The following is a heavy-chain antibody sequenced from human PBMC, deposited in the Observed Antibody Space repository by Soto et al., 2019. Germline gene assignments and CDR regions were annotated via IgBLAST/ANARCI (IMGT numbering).Heavy chain of an antibody. J-gene: IGHJ4*02. Sequence: QITLKESGPTLAKPTQTLTLTCTFSGFSLSTSGVGVGWIRQPPGKALEWLALIYWDDDKRYSPSLKSRLTITKDTSKNQVVLTRTNMDPVDTATYYCAHRRVQDSGDYAPTQEYFDYWGQGTLVTVSS. CDR3: AHRRVQDSGDYAPTQEYFDY. CDR2: IYWDDDK. D-gene: IGHD4-17*01. CDR1: GFSLSTSGVG. V-gene: IGHV2-5*02.